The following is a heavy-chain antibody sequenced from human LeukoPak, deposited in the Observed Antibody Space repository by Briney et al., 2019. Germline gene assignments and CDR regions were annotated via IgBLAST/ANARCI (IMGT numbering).Heavy chain of an antibody. V-gene: IGHV1-18*01. CDR2: ISAYNGNT. D-gene: IGHD5-24*01. J-gene: IGHJ4*02. CDR1: GYTFTSYG. CDR3: ATLDELDH. Sequence: GASVKVSCKASGYTFTSYGINWVRQAPGQGLEWMGWISAYNGNTDYARKLQGRVTMTTDTSTSTAYMELRSLRSDDTAVYYCATLDELDHWGQGTLVTVSS.